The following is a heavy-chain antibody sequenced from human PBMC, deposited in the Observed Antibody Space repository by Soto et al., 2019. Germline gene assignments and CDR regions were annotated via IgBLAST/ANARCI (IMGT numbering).Heavy chain of an antibody. Sequence: PSETLSLTCAVSGGSISSSNWWSWVRQPPGKGLEWIGEIYHSGSTNYNPSLKSRVTISVDKSKNQFSLKLSSVTAADTAVYYCARRRYYGSGRSSYYYGMDVWGQGTTVTVSS. V-gene: IGHV4-4*02. CDR1: GGSISSSNW. D-gene: IGHD3-10*01. CDR2: IYHSGST. CDR3: ARRRYYGSGRSSYYYGMDV. J-gene: IGHJ6*02.